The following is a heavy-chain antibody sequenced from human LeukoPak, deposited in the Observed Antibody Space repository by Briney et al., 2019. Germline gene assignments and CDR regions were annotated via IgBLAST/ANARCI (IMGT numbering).Heavy chain of an antibody. CDR3: ATQTITLVVVISPFDY. Sequence: PAGSLRLSCAASRFTFNTYPMHWVRQAPGKGLERVALRQDDGAKTNYADSVRGRFTISRDNSRSTVYLQMNSLKPDDPAVYYCATQTITLVVVISPFDYWGQGALVTVSS. V-gene: IGHV3-30*02. D-gene: IGHD3-22*01. J-gene: IGHJ4*02. CDR2: RQDDGAKT. CDR1: RFTFNTYP.